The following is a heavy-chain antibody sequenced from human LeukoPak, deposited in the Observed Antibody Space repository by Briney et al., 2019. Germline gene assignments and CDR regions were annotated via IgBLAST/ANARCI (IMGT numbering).Heavy chain of an antibody. CDR1: GGTFSSYA. CDR3: ARDAAEYYYYGMDV. CDR2: IIPIFGTA. Sequence: SVKVSCKASGGTFSSYAISWVRQAPGQGLEWMGGIIPIFGTANYAQKFQGRVTITADESTSTAYMELSSLRSEDTAVYYYARDAAEYYYYGMDVWGKGTTVTVSS. J-gene: IGHJ6*04. D-gene: IGHD2-15*01. V-gene: IGHV1-69*01.